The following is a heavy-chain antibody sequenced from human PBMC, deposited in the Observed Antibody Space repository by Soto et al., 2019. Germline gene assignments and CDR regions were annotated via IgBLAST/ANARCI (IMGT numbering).Heavy chain of an antibody. CDR3: ASAGGVGAVAGDY. CDR1: GGSISSGGYS. D-gene: IGHD6-19*01. V-gene: IGHV4-30-2*01. Sequence: QLQLQESGSGLVKPSQTLSLTCAVSGGSISSGGYSWSWIRQPPGKGLEWIGYIYHSGSTDYNPSIKTRITMSVDRSKNQFSLKLSSVAAADTAVYYSASAGGVGAVAGDYWGQGTLVTVSS. J-gene: IGHJ4*02. CDR2: IYHSGST.